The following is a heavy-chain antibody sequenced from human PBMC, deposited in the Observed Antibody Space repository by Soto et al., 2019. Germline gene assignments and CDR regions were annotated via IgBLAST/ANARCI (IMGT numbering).Heavy chain of an antibody. CDR3: ARGQGYCSGGICYYYYYGMDV. V-gene: IGHV1-69*01. D-gene: IGHD2-15*01. CDR2: IIPTSGTA. J-gene: IGHJ6*02. CDR1: GGTFSSDA. Sequence: QVQLVQSGSEVRKPGSSVKVSCKASGGTFSSDAFSWVRQAPGQGLEWMGGIIPTSGTAHYAQKFQGRATITAYESTSTAYMELSSLTSDDTAVYFCARGQGYCSGGICYYYYYGMDVWGQGTTVTVSS.